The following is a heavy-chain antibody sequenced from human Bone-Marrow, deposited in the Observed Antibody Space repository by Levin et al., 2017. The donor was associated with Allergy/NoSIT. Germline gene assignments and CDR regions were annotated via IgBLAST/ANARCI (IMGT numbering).Heavy chain of an antibody. CDR1: GFTFSSYS. CDR2: ISSSSSYI. J-gene: IGHJ4*02. CDR3: ARDQLLAAAGAFDY. Sequence: GESLKISCAASGFTFSSYSMNWVRQAPGKGLEWVSSISSSSSYIYYADSVKGRFTISRDNAKNSLYLQMNSLRAEDTAVYYCARDQLLAAAGAFDYWGQGTLVTVSS. V-gene: IGHV3-21*01. D-gene: IGHD6-13*01.